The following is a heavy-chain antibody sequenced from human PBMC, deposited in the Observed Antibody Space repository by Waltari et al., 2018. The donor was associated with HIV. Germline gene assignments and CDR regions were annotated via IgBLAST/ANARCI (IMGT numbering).Heavy chain of an antibody. CDR1: GYTFTAYY. V-gene: IGHV1-2*02. D-gene: IGHD6-19*01. J-gene: IGHJ4*02. Sequence: QVQLVQSGAEVKKPGASVKVSCKASGYTFTAYYMDWVRQAPGQGLEWMGWSKPRSGGTQYAQKLQCSVNTTRQTAISAAGMEVSRLTSDDTAVYYWSRYPLHDVAMADIDYSGQGTLVTVSS. CDR3: SRYPLHDVAMADIDY. CDR2: SKPRSGGT.